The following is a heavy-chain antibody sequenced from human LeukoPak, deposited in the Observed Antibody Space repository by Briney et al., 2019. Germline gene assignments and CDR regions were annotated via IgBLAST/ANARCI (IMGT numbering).Heavy chain of an antibody. J-gene: IGHJ4*02. V-gene: IGHV1-2*02. D-gene: IGHD6-19*01. CDR1: GYTFTGYH. Sequence: ASVNVSCKASGYTFTGYHMHWVRQAPGQGLAGMGWINPNSGGTNYPQKFQGRVTMTRDTSISTAYMELNRLRSDDTAVYYCARGDFLYTNGWYYFDYWGQGTLVTVSS. CDR3: ARGDFLYTNGWYYFDY. CDR2: INPNSGGT.